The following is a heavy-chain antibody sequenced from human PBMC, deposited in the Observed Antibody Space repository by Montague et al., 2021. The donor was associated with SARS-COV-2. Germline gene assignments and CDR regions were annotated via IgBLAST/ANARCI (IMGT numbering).Heavy chain of an antibody. Sequence: SETLSLTCSVSGGSISSGDFFWGWLRQPPGRGLEWIGSIYSDGRTQYNPSLKSRVLISTDMSTSLFYLELTSVTAADTAVYYCARQRRDASRWDQTYYSDYWGPGTLVTVSS. CDR3: ARQRRDASRWDQTYYSDY. V-gene: IGHV4-39*01. CDR1: GGSISSGDFF. J-gene: IGHJ4*02. D-gene: IGHD1-26*01. CDR2: IYSDGRT.